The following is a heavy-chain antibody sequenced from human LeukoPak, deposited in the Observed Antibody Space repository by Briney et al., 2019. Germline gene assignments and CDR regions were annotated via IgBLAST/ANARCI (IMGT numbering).Heavy chain of an antibody. V-gene: IGHV3-21*01. CDR3: ARPQYFYYMDV. Sequence: GGSLRLSCAASGFNFSSYCMNWVRQAPGKGLEWVSSISSSSSYIYYADSVKGRFTISRDNAKNSLYLQMNSLRAEDTAVYYCARPQYFYYMDVWGKGTTVTVSS. J-gene: IGHJ6*03. CDR1: GFNFSSYC. CDR2: ISSSSSYI.